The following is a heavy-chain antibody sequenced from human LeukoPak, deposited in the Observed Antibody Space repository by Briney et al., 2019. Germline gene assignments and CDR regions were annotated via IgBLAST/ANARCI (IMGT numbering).Heavy chain of an antibody. D-gene: IGHD3-9*01. CDR1: GGSISSSSYY. CDR2: IYYSGST. J-gene: IGHJ3*02. V-gene: IGHV4-39*07. Sequence: PSETLSLTCTVSGGSISSSSYYWGWIRQPPGKGLEWIGSIYYSGSTYYNPSLKSRVTISVDTSKNQFSLKLSSVTAADTAVYYCARAGLGYYNSMGAFDIWGQGTMVTVSP. CDR3: ARAGLGYYNSMGAFDI.